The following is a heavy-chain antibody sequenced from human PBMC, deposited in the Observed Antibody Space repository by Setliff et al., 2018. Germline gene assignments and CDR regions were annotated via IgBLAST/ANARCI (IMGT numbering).Heavy chain of an antibody. CDR1: GGSFSGYY. V-gene: IGHV4-34*12. CDR2: IIHSGST. D-gene: IGHD6-19*01. Sequence: LETLSLTCAVYGGSFSGYYWSWIRQPPGKRLEWIGEIIHSGSTNYNPSLKSRVTISMDTSKNQFSLKVSSVTAADMAVYYCAREQWLDPPGYYYMDVWAKGTTVTVSS. CDR3: AREQWLDPPGYYYMDV. J-gene: IGHJ6*03.